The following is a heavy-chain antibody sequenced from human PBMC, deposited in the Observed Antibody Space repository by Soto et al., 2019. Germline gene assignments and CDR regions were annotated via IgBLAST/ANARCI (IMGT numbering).Heavy chain of an antibody. V-gene: IGHV4-34*01. CDR1: GGSFSGYY. CDR3: ARGGYYYGSGSLKTSYYMDV. J-gene: IGHJ6*03. Sequence: PSETLSLTCAVYGGSFSGYYWSWIRQPPGKGLEWIGEINHSGSTNYNPSLKSRVTISVDTSKNQFSLKLSSVTAADTAVYYCARGGYYYGSGSLKTSYYMDVWGKGTTVTVSS. CDR2: INHSGST. D-gene: IGHD3-10*01.